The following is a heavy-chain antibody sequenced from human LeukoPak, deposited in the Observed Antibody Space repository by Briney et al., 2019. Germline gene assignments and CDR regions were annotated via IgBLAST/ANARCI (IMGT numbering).Heavy chain of an antibody. D-gene: IGHD1-26*01. Sequence: GSLRLSCAASGFTFSSYSMNWVRQAPGKGLEWVSSITSSSLIYYTDSVKGRFTISRDNAKNSLYLQMNSLRAEDTAVYYCARDLDGGGSYDYWGQGTLVTVSS. V-gene: IGHV3-21*01. CDR2: ITSSSLI. CDR3: ARDLDGGGSYDY. CDR1: GFTFSSYS. J-gene: IGHJ4*02.